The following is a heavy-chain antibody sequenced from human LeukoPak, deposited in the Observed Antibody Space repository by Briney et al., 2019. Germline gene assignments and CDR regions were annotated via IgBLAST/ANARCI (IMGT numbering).Heavy chain of an antibody. CDR3: AKEMGYYGSGSHGAY. CDR2: ISGSVGST. CDR1: GVTFISYG. V-gene: IGHV3-23*01. D-gene: IGHD3-10*01. Sequence: GGSLRLSCAASGVTFISYGMSWVRQAPGKGRECVSAISGSVGSTYYADSVESRFTISRDNSKNTLYLQMNSLRAEDTGVYYCAKEMGYYGSGSHGAYWGEGTLVTVSS. J-gene: IGHJ4*02.